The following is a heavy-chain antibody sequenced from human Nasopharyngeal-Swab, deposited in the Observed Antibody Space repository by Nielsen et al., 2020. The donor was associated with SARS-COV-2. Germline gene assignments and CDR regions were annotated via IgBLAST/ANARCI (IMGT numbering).Heavy chain of an antibody. Sequence: GESLKISCAASGFTFSSDDMSWVRQAPGKGLEWASTISGSGRSTNYADSVKGRFTVSRDNSENTLYLQMNSLRAEDTAVYYCANRRGSSWHPYCFDFWGQGTLVTVSS. CDR1: GFTFSSDD. J-gene: IGHJ4*02. D-gene: IGHD6-13*01. CDR2: ISGSGRST. V-gene: IGHV3-23*01. CDR3: ANRRGSSWHPYCFDF.